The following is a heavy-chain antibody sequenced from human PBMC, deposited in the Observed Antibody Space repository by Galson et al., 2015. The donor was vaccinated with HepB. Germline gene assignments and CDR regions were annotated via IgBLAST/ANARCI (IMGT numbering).Heavy chain of an antibody. CDR3: ARVNRTEAVVVPSAMVADY. CDR2: ISATGSTK. Sequence: SLRLSCAASGFGFTDYYMSWIRQAPGTGLEWISYISATGSTKYYSDSVKGRFTISRDNAKNSVHLQLHSLRAEDTAMYYCARVNRTEAVVVPSAMVADYWGRGTLVAVSS. J-gene: IGHJ4*02. D-gene: IGHD2-2*01. CDR1: GFGFTDYY. V-gene: IGHV3-11*01.